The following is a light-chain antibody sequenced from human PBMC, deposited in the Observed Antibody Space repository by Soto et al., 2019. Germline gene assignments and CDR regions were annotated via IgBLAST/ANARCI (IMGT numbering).Light chain of an antibody. Sequence: QSVLTQPASLSGSPGQSITLSCTGTSSDVGVFHYVSWYQQHPGKAPKLIIYEVNNRPSGVSNRFSGSKSGNTASLTISGLQAEDEADYYCSSYTTSSTVVFGGGTKVTVL. J-gene: IGLJ2*01. CDR3: SSYTTSSTVV. V-gene: IGLV2-14*01. CDR2: EVN. CDR1: SSDVGVFHY.